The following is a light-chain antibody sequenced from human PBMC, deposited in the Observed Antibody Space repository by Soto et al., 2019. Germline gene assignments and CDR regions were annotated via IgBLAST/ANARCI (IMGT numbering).Light chain of an antibody. V-gene: IGLV2-18*02. J-gene: IGLJ2*01. Sequence: QSALTQPASVSGSPGQAITISCTGTSSDIGSYNRVSWYQQPPGTAPKLIIYEVNNRPSGVPDRFSGSKSGNTASLTISGLQAEDEAEYYCSSYTRSTTLNVLFGGGTKVTVL. CDR1: SSDIGSYNR. CDR3: SSYTRSTTLNVL. CDR2: EVN.